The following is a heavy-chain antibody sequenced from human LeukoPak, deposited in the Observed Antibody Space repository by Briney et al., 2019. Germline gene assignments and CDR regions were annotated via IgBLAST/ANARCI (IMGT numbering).Heavy chain of an antibody. Sequence: PSETLSLTCTVSGGSISSSSYYWGWIRQPPGKGLEWIRSIYYSGSTYYNPSLKSRVTISVDTSKNQFSLKLSSVTAADTAVYYCARLRLSFVMDYWGQGTLVTVSS. CDR2: IYYSGST. J-gene: IGHJ4*02. CDR3: ARLRLSFVMDY. V-gene: IGHV4-39*01. CDR1: GGSISSSSYY. D-gene: IGHD3-3*01.